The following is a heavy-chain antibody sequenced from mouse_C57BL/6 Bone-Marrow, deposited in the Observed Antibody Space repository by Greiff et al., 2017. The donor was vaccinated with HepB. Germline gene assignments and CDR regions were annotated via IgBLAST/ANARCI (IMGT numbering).Heavy chain of an antibody. V-gene: IGHV1-81*01. CDR1: GYTFTSYG. CDR2: IYPRSGNT. CDR3: ARPAYYSNYGYYAMDY. J-gene: IGHJ4*01. D-gene: IGHD2-5*01. Sequence: QVQLQQSGAELARPGASVKLSCKASGYTFTSYGISWVKQRTGQGLEWIGEIYPRSGNTYYNEKFKGKATMTADKSSSTAYMELRSLTSEDSAVYFCARPAYYSNYGYYAMDYWGQGTSVTVSS.